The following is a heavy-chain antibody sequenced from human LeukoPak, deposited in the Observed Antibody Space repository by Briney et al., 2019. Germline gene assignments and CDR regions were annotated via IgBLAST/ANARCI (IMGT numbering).Heavy chain of an antibody. D-gene: IGHD2-21*02. J-gene: IGHJ4*02. Sequence: GGSLRLSCAASGFIFSYYWMSWVRQAPGKGLEWVANIKEDGSDKYYVDSVKGRFTISRHNAENSLYLQMNSLRAEDTAVYYCARGDDFSGDYWGQGTLATVSS. CDR2: IKEDGSDK. CDR1: GFIFSYYW. V-gene: IGHV3-7*04. CDR3: ARGDDFSGDY.